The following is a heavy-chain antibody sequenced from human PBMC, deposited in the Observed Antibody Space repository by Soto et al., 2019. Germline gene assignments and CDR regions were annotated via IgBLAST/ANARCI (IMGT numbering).Heavy chain of an antibody. CDR2: INPSGGST. Sequence: ASVKVSCKASGYTFTSYYMHWVRQAPGQGLEWMGIINPSGGSTSYAQKFQGRVTMTRDTSTSTVYMELSSLRSGDTAVYYCARSFPLDPPFDYWGQGTLVTSPQ. J-gene: IGHJ4*02. D-gene: IGHD1-1*01. CDR3: ARSFPLDPPFDY. CDR1: GYTFTSYY. V-gene: IGHV1-46*01.